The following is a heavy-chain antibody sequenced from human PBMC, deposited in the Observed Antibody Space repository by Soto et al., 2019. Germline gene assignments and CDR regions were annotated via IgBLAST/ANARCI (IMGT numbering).Heavy chain of an antibody. J-gene: IGHJ5*02. D-gene: IGHD3-3*01. CDR2: INAGNGNT. Sequence: ASGKVSCKASGYTFTSYAMHWVRQAPGQRLEWMGWINAGNGNTKYSQKFQGRVTITRDTSASTAYMELSSLRSEDTAVYYCARAPQSVLRFLQWQGCFDPWGQGTLVTVSS. V-gene: IGHV1-3*01. CDR1: GYTFTSYA. CDR3: ARAPQSVLRFLQWQGCFDP.